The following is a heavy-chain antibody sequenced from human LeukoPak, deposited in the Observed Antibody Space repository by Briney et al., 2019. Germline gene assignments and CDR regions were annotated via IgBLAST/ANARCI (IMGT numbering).Heavy chain of an antibody. CDR2: SNSDESST. V-gene: IGHV3-74*01. D-gene: IGHD3-10*01. J-gene: IGHJ6*02. CDR3: TRHYGTGFYGMDV. CDR1: GFTFTDYW. Sequence: GGSLRLSCAASGFTFTDYWMHWVRQAPGKGLVWVSRSNSDESSTSCADSVKGRFTISRDNAKKTLYLQMNSLRVEDTAIYYCTRHYGTGFYGMDVWGQGTTVTVSS.